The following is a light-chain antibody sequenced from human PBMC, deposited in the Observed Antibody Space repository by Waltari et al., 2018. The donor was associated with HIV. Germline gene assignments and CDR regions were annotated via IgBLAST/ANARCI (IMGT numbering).Light chain of an antibody. V-gene: IGLV3-10*01. CDR2: EDS. J-gene: IGLJ2*01. Sequence: SHELTQLPSVTASPGHTARITCSGPPSPINSAHWYQQKSGQAPVLVIYEDSKRPSGIPERISGSSSGTMATLTISGAQVEDEADYYCYSTDSSGNHVVFGGGTKLTVL. CDR3: YSTDSSGNHVV. CDR1: PSPINS.